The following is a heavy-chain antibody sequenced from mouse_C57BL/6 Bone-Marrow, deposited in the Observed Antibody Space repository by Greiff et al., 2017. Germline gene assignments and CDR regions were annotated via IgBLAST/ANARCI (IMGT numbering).Heavy chain of an antibody. CDR1: GFTFSSYG. J-gene: IGHJ2*01. D-gene: IGHD1-1*01. CDR2: ISSGGSYT. CDR3: ARRDYGSRGYFDY. V-gene: IGHV5-6*02. Sequence: EVMLVESGGDLVKPGGSLKLSCAASGFTFSSYGMSWVRQTPDKRLEWVATISSGGSYTYYPDSVKGRFTISRDNAKNTLYLQMSSLKSEDTAMYYCARRDYGSRGYFDYWGQGTTLTVSS.